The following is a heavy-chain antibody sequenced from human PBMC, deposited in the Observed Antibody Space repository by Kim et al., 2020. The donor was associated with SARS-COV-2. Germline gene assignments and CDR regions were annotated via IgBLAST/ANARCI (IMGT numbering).Heavy chain of an antibody. Sequence: GGSLRLSCAASGFTFSSYWMHWVRQAPGKGLVWVSHISTDGSITNYAVSVKGRFTIYRDNAKNTLYLQMNSLRVEDTAVYYCARAMGESNSWGQGTLVTVSS. V-gene: IGHV3-74*01. CDR1: GFTFSSYW. D-gene: IGHD2-21*01. CDR2: ISTDGSIT. CDR3: ARAMGESNS. J-gene: IGHJ4*02.